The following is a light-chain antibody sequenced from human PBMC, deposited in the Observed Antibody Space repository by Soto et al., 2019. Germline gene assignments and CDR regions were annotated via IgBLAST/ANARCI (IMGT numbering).Light chain of an antibody. Sequence: QPVLTQPPSVSGAPGQRVTISCTGSSSNIGAGYVVHWYQHLPGTAPRLLIYGNSNRPSGVPDRFSGSKSGTSASLAITGLQTEDEADYYCPSFDSGLRGEVFGGGTKVTVL. CDR2: GNS. V-gene: IGLV1-40*01. CDR3: PSFDSGLRGEV. CDR1: SSNIGAGYV. J-gene: IGLJ3*02.